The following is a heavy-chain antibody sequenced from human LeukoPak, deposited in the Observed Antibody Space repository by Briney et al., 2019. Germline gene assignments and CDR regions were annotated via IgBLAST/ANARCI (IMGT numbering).Heavy chain of an antibody. D-gene: IGHD1-26*01. J-gene: IGHJ4*02. Sequence: PGGSLRLSCAASGFTFDDYGMSWVRQAPGKGLEWVSGINWNGGSTGYADSVKGRFTISRDNAKNSLYLQMNSLRAEDTALYYCARDQELRAVAGETLYYFDYWGQGTLVTVSS. CDR3: ARDQELRAVAGETLYYFDY. CDR2: INWNGGST. V-gene: IGHV3-20*04. CDR1: GFTFDDYG.